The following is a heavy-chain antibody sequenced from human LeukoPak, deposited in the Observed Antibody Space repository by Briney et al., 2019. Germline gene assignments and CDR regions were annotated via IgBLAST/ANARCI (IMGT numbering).Heavy chain of an antibody. Sequence: ASVKVSRKASGYTFTSYGISWVRQAPGQGLEWMGWISAYNGNTNYAQKLQGRVTMTTDTSTSTAYMELSSLRSEDTAVYYCARSPITGTPYNWFDPWGQGTLVTVSS. CDR1: GYTFTSYG. CDR2: ISAYNGNT. D-gene: IGHD1-20*01. J-gene: IGHJ5*02. V-gene: IGHV1-18*01. CDR3: ARSPITGTPYNWFDP.